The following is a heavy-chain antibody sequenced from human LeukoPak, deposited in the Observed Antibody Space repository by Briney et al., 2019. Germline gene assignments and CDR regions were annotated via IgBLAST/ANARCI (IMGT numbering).Heavy chain of an antibody. V-gene: IGHV3-30*18. CDR2: ISYDGSNK. J-gene: IGHJ4*02. CDR3: AKAEYGGNSGLDY. D-gene: IGHD4-23*01. CDR1: GFTFSSYG. Sequence: PGGSLRLSCAASGFTFSSYGMHWVSQAPGKGLEWVAVISYDGSNKYYADSVKGRFTISRDNSKNTLYLQMNSLRAEDTAVYYCAKAEYGGNSGLDYWGQGTLVTVSS.